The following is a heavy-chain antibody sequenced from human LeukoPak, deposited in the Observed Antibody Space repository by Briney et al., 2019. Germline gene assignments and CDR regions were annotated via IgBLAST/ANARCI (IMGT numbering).Heavy chain of an antibody. CDR1: GDSISSGTYSSSYY. CDR3: ARQTAPSSLRFLEWLSLYDYYMDV. J-gene: IGHJ6*03. CDR2: IYYSGTT. V-gene: IGHV4-39*01. D-gene: IGHD3-3*01. Sequence: PSETLSLTCTVSGDSISSGTYSSSYYWGWIRQPPGKGLEWIGSIYYSGTTYYNASLESRVTISVDTSKNQFSLKLSSVTAADTAVYYCARQTAPSSLRFLEWLSLYDYYMDVWGKGTTVTVSS.